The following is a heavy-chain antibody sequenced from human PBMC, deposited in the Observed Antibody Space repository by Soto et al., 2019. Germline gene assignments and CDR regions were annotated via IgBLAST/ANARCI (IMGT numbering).Heavy chain of an antibody. Sequence: LSLTCTVSGGSISSGDYYWSWIRQPPGKGLEWIGYIYYSGSTYYNPSLKSRVTISVDTSKNQFSLKLSSVTAADTAVYYCARVIRPGTGTNTLDYWGQGTLVTVSS. D-gene: IGHD1-7*01. CDR1: GGSISSGDYY. CDR2: IYYSGST. J-gene: IGHJ4*02. CDR3: ARVIRPGTGTNTLDY. V-gene: IGHV4-30-4*01.